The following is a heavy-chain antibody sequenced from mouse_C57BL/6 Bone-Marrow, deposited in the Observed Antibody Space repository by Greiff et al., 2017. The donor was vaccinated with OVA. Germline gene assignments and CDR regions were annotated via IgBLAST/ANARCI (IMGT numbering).Heavy chain of an antibody. CDR1: GYTFTSYW. V-gene: IGHV1-64*01. Sequence: QVQLKQSGAELVKPGASVKLSCKASGYTFTSYWMHWVKQRPGQGLEWIGMIHPNSGSTNYNEKFKSKATLTVDKSSSTAYMQLSSLTSEDSAVYYCARRGPYDYDVAWFAYWGQGTLVTVSA. CDR2: IHPNSGST. CDR3: ARRGPYDYDVAWFAY. J-gene: IGHJ3*01. D-gene: IGHD2-4*01.